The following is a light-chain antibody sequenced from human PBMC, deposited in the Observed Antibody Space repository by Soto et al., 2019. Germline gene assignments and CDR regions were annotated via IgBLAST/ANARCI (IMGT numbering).Light chain of an antibody. Sequence: EIVLTQSPGTLSLSPGERATLSCRASQSVSSSYLAWYQQNRGQAPRLLIYGASSRAPGIPDRFGGSVSGTDFTLTISRLEPEDFAVYYCQQYGSSRWTFGQGTKVEI. J-gene: IGKJ1*01. CDR2: GAS. CDR3: QQYGSSRWT. V-gene: IGKV3-20*01. CDR1: QSVSSSY.